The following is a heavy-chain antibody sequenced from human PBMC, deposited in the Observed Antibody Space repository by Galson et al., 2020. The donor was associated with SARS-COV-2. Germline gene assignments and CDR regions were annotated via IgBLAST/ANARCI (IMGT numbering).Heavy chain of an antibody. V-gene: IGHV3-30*01. CDR2: ISYDGSNK. D-gene: IGHD3-22*01. CDR3: ARAPRNYYDSSGYDHIRSYLDY. CDR1: GFTFSRSA. J-gene: IGHJ4*02. Sequence: LSLTCAHPGFTFSRSALHWVRPAPGTGLEWVAVISYDGSNKYYADSLTGRFTLSTDNSTNTLYLQMNSLRAEDTAVYYCARAPRNYYDSSGYDHIRSYLDYWGQGTLVTVAS.